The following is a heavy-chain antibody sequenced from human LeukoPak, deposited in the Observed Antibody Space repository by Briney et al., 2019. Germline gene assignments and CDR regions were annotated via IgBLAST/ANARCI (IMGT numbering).Heavy chain of an antibody. V-gene: IGHV3-30*02. CDR2: IRYDGSNK. CDR1: GFTFSSYW. CDR3: AKIGSGSYKTFDY. J-gene: IGHJ4*02. Sequence: PGGSLRLSCAASGFTFSSYWMSWVRQAPGKGLEWVAFIRYDGSNKYYADSVKGRFTISGDNSKNTLYLQMNSLRAEDTAVYYCAKIGSGSYKTFDYWGQGTLVTVSS. D-gene: IGHD1-26*01.